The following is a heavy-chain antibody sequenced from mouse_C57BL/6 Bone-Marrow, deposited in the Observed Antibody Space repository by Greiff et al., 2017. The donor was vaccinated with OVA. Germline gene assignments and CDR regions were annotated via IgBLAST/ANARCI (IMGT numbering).Heavy chain of an antibody. J-gene: IGHJ2*01. V-gene: IGHV5-6*02. Sequence: EVMLVESGGDLVKPGGSLKLSCAASGFTFSSYGMSWVRQTPDKRLEWVATISSGGSYTYYPDRVKGRFTISSDNANHTLYLQMRSLKPEDTSFFDRERRGVVAHFDYWGKGTTRTGAS. D-gene: IGHD1-1*01. CDR3: ERRGVVAHFDY. CDR1: GFTFSSYG. CDR2: ISSGGSYT.